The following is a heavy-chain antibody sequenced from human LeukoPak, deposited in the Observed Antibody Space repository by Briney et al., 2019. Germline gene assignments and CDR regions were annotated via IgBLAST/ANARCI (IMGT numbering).Heavy chain of an antibody. D-gene: IGHD5-24*01. CDR1: GYSISSGYY. J-gene: IGHJ4*02. CDR2: IYHSGST. V-gene: IGHV4-38-2*02. Sequence: SETLSLTCTVSGYSISSGYYWGWIRQPPGKGLEWIGSIYHSGSTYYNPSLKSRVTIPVDTTKNQFSLKLSSVTAADTAVYYCARVNGYCIDYWGQGTLVTVSS. CDR3: ARVNGYCIDY.